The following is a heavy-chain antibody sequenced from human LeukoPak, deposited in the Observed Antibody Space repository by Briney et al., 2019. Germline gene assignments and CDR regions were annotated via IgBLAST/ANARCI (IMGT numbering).Heavy chain of an antibody. Sequence: GGSLRLSCAASGFTFSNCAMTWARQAPGKGLEWVSGISSTGDSTYYADSVKGRFTMSRDNSRNTLYLQINSLRAEDTALYYCAKYMDYHDVASYDMWGQGTMVTVSS. CDR3: AKYMDYHDVASYDM. J-gene: IGHJ3*02. CDR1: GFTFSNCA. CDR2: ISSTGDST. D-gene: IGHD3-22*01. V-gene: IGHV3-23*01.